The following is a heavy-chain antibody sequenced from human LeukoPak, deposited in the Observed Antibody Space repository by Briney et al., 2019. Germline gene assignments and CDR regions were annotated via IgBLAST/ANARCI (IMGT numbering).Heavy chain of an antibody. CDR2: MNPNSGNT. V-gene: IGHV1-8*01. J-gene: IGHJ4*02. Sequence: GASVKVSCKASGYTFTSYDINWVRQATGQGLEWMGWMNPNSGNTGYAQKLQGRVTMTTSTSISTAYMAMSRLRSEDTAVYYCAYGSGSYYNWGQGTLVTVSS. CDR3: AYGSGSYYN. CDR1: GYTFTSYD. D-gene: IGHD3-10*01.